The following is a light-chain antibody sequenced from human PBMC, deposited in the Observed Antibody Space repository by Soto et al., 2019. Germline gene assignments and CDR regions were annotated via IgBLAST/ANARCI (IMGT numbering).Light chain of an antibody. CDR2: AAS. CDR1: QSISSY. Sequence: IQLTQSQYSLSASVGERVTLTWRASQSISSYLNWYQQKPGKAPKLLIYAASSLQSGVPSRFSGSGSGTDFTLTISSLQPEDFATYYCQQSYSTPRTFGQGTKVDI. CDR3: QQSYSTPRT. V-gene: IGKV1-39*01. J-gene: IGKJ1*01.